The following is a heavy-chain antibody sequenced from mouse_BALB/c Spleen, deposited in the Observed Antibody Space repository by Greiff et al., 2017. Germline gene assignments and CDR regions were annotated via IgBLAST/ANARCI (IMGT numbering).Heavy chain of an antibody. V-gene: IGHV1-69*02. CDR1: GYTFTSYW. Sequence: QVQLQQPGAELVRPGASVKLSCKASGYTFTSYWINWVKQRPGQGLEWIGNIYPSDSYTNYNQKFKDKATLTVDKSSSTAYMQLSSQTSEDSAVYYCTRAWDEGFAYWGQGTLVTVSA. J-gene: IGHJ3*01. CDR2: IYPSDSYT. CDR3: TRAWDEGFAY. D-gene: IGHD4-1*01.